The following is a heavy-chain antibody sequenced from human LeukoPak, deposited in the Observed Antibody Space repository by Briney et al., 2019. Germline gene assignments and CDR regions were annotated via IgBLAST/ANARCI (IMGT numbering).Heavy chain of an antibody. D-gene: IGHD6-13*01. Sequence: GGSLRLSCAASGFNFGTYWMSWVRQAPEKGLEWVSAISGSGGSTYYADSVKGRFTISRDNSKNTLYLQMNSLRAEDTAVYYCAKRYSSSWYYFDYWGQGTLVTVSS. V-gene: IGHV3-23*01. J-gene: IGHJ4*02. CDR1: GFNFGTYW. CDR3: AKRYSSSWYYFDY. CDR2: ISGSGGST.